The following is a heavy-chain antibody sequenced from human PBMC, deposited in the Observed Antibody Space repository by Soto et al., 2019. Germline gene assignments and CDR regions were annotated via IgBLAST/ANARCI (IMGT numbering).Heavy chain of an antibody. CDR1: GFTFSTYW. CDR2: IKKDGSDK. CDR3: AREVPAGILDY. D-gene: IGHD2-2*01. Sequence: PGGSLRLSCAASGFTFSTYWMSWVRQAPGKGLEWVANIKKDGSDKYYVDSVKGRFTISRDNAQYSLYLQLNSLRAEDTAVYYCAREVPAGILDYWSQGTLLSVSS. J-gene: IGHJ4*02. V-gene: IGHV3-7*01.